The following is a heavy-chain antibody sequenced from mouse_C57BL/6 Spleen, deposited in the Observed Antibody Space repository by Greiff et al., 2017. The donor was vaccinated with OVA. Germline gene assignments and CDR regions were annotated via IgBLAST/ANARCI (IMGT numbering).Heavy chain of an antibody. J-gene: IGHJ4*01. CDR1: GYSITSGYY. Sequence: EVQRVESGPGLVKPSQSLSLTCSVTGYSITSGYYWDWIRQFPGNKLEWMGYISYDGSDNYNPSLKNRISITRDTSKNQFFLKLNSVTTEDTATYYCAREDRAMDYWGQGTSVTVSS. V-gene: IGHV3-6*01. CDR3: AREDRAMDY. D-gene: IGHD2-14*01. CDR2: ISYDGSD.